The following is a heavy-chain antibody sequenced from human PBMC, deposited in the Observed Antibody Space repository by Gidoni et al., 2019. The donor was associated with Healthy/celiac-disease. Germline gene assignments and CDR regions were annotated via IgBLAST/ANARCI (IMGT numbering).Heavy chain of an antibody. J-gene: IGHJ4*02. Sequence: QVQLQESGPGLVKPSQTLSLTCTVSGCSISSGGYYWSWIRQHPGKSLEWIGYIYYSGRTYYNPSLKSGVTISVETSKNQFSLKLSSVTAADTAVYYCARGGATVTTQFDYWGQGTLVTVSS. CDR1: GCSISSGGYY. CDR3: ARGGATVTTQFDY. D-gene: IGHD4-4*01. V-gene: IGHV4-31*03. CDR2: IYYSGRT.